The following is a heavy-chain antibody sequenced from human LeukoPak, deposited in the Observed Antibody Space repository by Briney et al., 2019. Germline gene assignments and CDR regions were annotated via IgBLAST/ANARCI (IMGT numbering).Heavy chain of an antibody. CDR2: ISYDGTKE. J-gene: IGHJ4*02. Sequence: GGSLRLSCAASGFTFSSYGMHWVRQARGKGPEWVAVISYDGTKETYADSVRGRFTISRDNSKNTLFLQMNSLRPEDTAVYYCAKELKVGATIFDSWGQGTLVTVSS. CDR1: GFTFSSYG. CDR3: AKELKVGATIFDS. V-gene: IGHV3-30*18. D-gene: IGHD1-26*01.